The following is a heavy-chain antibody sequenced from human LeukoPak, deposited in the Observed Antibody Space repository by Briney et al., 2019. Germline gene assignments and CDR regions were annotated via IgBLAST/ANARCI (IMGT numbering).Heavy chain of an antibody. CDR2: INHSGST. J-gene: IGHJ4*02. CDR1: GGSFSGYY. CDR3: ARVTPYYDSSGYPDY. D-gene: IGHD3-22*01. Sequence: SETLSLTCAVYGGSFSGYYWSWIRQPQGKGLEWIGEINHSGSTNYNPSLKSRVTISVDTSKNQFSLKLSSVTAADTAVYYCARVTPYYDSSGYPDYWGQGTLVTVSS. V-gene: IGHV4-34*01.